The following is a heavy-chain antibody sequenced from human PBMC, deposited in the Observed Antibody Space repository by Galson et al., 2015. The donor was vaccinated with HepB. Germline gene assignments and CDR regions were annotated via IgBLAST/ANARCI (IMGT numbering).Heavy chain of an antibody. Sequence: SLRLSCAASGFTFTTYTMSWVRQAPGKGLEWVSSISGGGGHTYYADSVKGRFTISRDRSRNTVPLQMNRLRAEDTAVYYCAKDGPPSFIPHFFDSWGQGTLVTVSS. V-gene: IGHV3-23*01. CDR2: ISGGGGHT. D-gene: IGHD2-21*01. CDR3: AKDGPPSFIPHFFDS. CDR1: GFTFTTYT. J-gene: IGHJ4*02.